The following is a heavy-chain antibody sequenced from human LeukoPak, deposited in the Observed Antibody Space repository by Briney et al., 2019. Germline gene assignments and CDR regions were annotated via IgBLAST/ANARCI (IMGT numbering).Heavy chain of an antibody. CDR2: ISAYNGNT. V-gene: IGHV1-18*01. J-gene: IGHJ3*02. CDR3: ARDEDAPYAFDI. Sequence: ASVTVSCKASGYTFTSYGISWVRQAPGQGLEWMGWISAYNGNTNYAQKLQGRVTMTTDTSTSTAYMELRSLRSDDTAVYYCARDEDAPYAFDIWGQGTMVTVSS. CDR1: GYTFTSYG.